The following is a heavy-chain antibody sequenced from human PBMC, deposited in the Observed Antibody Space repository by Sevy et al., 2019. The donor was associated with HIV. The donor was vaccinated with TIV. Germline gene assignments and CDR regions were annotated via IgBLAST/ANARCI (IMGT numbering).Heavy chain of an antibody. J-gene: IGHJ4*02. CDR2: ISASAGST. Sequence: GGSLRLSCAASGFTFSTYAMTWVRQAPGKGLEWVSVISASAGSTYYSDSVKGRFTISIDNSKNTLYLQMNILGAEDTAVYYCAKDRVSGTYYTGDFDYWGQGTLVTVSS. CDR3: AKDRVSGTYYTGDFDY. D-gene: IGHD3-10*01. V-gene: IGHV3-23*01. CDR1: GFTFSTYA.